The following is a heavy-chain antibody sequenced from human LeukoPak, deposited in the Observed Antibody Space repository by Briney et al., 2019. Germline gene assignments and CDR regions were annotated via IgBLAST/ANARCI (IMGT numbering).Heavy chain of an antibody. D-gene: IGHD6-19*01. J-gene: IGHJ4*02. CDR1: GFTFSSYW. CDR2: INSDGSST. CDR3: AKGRTEGGTLALDY. V-gene: IGHV3-74*01. Sequence: GGSLRLSCAASGFTFSSYWMHWVRQAPGKGLVWVSRINSDGSSTSYADSVKGRFTISRDNAKNTLYLQVNSLRAEDTAVYYCAKGRTEGGTLALDYWGQGTLVTVSS.